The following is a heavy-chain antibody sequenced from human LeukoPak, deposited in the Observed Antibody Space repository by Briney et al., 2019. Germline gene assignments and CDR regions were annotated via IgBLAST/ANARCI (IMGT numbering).Heavy chain of an antibody. D-gene: IGHD5-18*01. V-gene: IGHV4-59*01. CDR2: IHYSGST. CDR1: GDSLSSYY. J-gene: IGHJ6*03. CDR3: ARTTEGGYTYGYFYYYYMDV. Sequence: SETLSLTCTVSGDSLSSYYLSWIRQPPGKGLEWIGYIHYSGSTNYNPSLKSRVTISVDTSKNQFSLKLTSVTAADTAVYYCARTTEGGYTYGYFYYYYMDVWGKGTTVTISS.